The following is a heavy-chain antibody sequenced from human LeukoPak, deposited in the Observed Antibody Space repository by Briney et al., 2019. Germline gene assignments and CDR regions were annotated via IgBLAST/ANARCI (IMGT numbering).Heavy chain of an antibody. V-gene: IGHV4-59*01. J-gene: IGHJ5*02. CDR1: GGSISSYY. Sequence: SETLSLTCTVSGGSISSYYWSWIRQPPGKGLEWIGYIYYSGSTNYNPSLKSRVIISVDRSKNQFSLELSSVTAADTAVYYCATLKGAPDDWFDPWGQGTLVTVSS. CDR2: IYYSGST. CDR3: ATLKGAPDDWFDP.